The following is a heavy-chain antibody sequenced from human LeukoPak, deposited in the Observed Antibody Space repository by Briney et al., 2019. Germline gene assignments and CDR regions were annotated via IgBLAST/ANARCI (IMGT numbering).Heavy chain of an antibody. CDR1: GFTFSNYA. D-gene: IGHD6-19*01. V-gene: IGHV3-23*01. J-gene: IGHJ4*02. CDR2: SSTSVANT. Sequence: GGSLRLSCAASGFTFSNYAMAWVRQAPGKGLEWVSLSSTSVANTYYADSVKGRFTISRDNSKNTLYLQMNSLRAEDTAVYFCAKRGIAVADMIDYWGQGTLVTVSS. CDR3: AKRGIAVADMIDY.